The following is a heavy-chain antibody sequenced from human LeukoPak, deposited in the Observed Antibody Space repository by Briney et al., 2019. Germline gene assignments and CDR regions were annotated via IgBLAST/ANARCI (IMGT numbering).Heavy chain of an antibody. V-gene: IGHV3-53*01. CDR1: GFNLYRNY. CDR2: IYSGCST. D-gene: IGHD3-22*01. J-gene: IGHJ5*02. CDR3: AREMPYDSSGYNWFDP. Sequence: GGSLKVSLAASGFNLYRNYMSWVRQAPRKRLEWVSVIYSGCSTYYTDSVKGRFTISRDNSKNTLYLQMNSLRAEDTAVYYCAREMPYDSSGYNWFDPWGQGTLVTASS.